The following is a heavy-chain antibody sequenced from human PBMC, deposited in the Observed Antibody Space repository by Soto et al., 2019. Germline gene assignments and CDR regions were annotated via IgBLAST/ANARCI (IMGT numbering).Heavy chain of an antibody. CDR3: ARVIITMVRGVAYDFDY. V-gene: IGHV4-31*03. J-gene: IGHJ4*02. D-gene: IGHD3-10*01. CDR2: IYYSGST. Sequence: QVQLQESGPGLVKPSQTLSLTCTVSGGSISSGGYYWSWIRQHPGKGLEWIGYIYYSGSTYYNRSRKIRVTISVDQSKNEFSLKVSSVTAADTAMYYCARVIITMVRGVAYDFDYWGQGTLVTVSS. CDR1: GGSISSGGYY.